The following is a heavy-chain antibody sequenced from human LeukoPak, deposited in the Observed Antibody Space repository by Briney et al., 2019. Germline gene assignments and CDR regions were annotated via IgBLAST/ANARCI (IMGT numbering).Heavy chain of an antibody. V-gene: IGHV1-46*01. D-gene: IGHD5-18*01. J-gene: IGHJ6*02. CDR2: INPSGGST. CDR1: GYTFTSYY. Sequence: ASVKVSCKASGYTFTSYYMHWVRQAPGQGLEWMGIINPSGGSTSYAQKFQGRVTMTRDTFTSTVYMELSSLRSEDTAVHYCARDLGERGYRYGEMTGMDVWGQGTTVTVSS. CDR3: ARDLGERGYRYGEMTGMDV.